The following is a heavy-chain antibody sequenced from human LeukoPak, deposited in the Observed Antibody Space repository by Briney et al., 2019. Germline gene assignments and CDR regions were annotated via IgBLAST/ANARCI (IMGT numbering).Heavy chain of an antibody. Sequence: SVKVSCKASGGTFRTYSVTWVRQAPGQGLEWMGGIIPIFGAPNYAQKFQGRVKVTTDDATGTAYMELSSLMSEDTAIYYCARVDRYHFYLDVWGKGTPVTVSS. CDR3: ARVDRYHFYLDV. CDR1: GGTFRTYS. V-gene: IGHV1-69*05. CDR2: IIPIFGAP. J-gene: IGHJ6*03.